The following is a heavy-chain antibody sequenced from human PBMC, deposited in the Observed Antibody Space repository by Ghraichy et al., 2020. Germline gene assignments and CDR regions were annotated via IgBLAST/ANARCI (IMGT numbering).Heavy chain of an antibody. CDR2: ISGSAGSD. V-gene: IGHV3-23*01. Sequence: GESLNISCAASGFTFTFYAMHWVRQAPGKGLEWVAAISGSAGSDDYADSVRGRFTISRDNSKNTLSLEMNSLVVEDTAVYYCVRAPYRGAMPYYFDFWGQGTLVSVSS. CDR3: VRAPYRGAMPYYFDF. D-gene: IGHD3-16*01. J-gene: IGHJ4*02. CDR1: GFTFTFYA.